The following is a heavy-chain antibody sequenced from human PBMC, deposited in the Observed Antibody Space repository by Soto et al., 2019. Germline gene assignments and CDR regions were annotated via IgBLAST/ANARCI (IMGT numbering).Heavy chain of an antibody. CDR1: GYTFSTYG. D-gene: IGHD3-10*01. V-gene: IGHV1-18*01. CDR2: ISGYNGRT. Sequence: QIPLVQSGPDVKKPGASVKVSCKASGYTFSTYGLSWVRQAPGQGLEWMGWISGYNGRTNYAQKFRGRVTLTTDTSASTAYMELRSLRPDDTAMYYCARDNRKELWVEGLNAMDVWGQGTTVTVSS. J-gene: IGHJ6*02. CDR3: ARDNRKELWVEGLNAMDV.